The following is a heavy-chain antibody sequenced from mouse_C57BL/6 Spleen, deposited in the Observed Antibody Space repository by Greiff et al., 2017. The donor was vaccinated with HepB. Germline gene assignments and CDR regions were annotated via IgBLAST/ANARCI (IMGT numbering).Heavy chain of an antibody. D-gene: IGHD2-4*01. J-gene: IGHJ2*01. Sequence: VQLQQSGPELVKPGASVKISCKASGYAFSSSWMNWVKQRPGKGLEWIGRIYPGDGDTNYNGKFKGKAKLTADKSSSTAYMQLSSLTSEDSAVYFCARGLRHYFDYWGQGTTLTVSS. CDR2: IYPGDGDT. CDR3: ARGLRHYFDY. CDR1: GYAFSSSW. V-gene: IGHV1-82*01.